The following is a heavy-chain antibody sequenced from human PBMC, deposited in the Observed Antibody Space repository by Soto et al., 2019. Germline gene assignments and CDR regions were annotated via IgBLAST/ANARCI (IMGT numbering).Heavy chain of an antibody. J-gene: IGHJ6*03. CDR3: ASDYDFWSGYYNDYYYMDV. CDR2: ISSSSSTI. V-gene: IGHV3-48*01. D-gene: IGHD3-3*01. CDR1: GFTFSSYS. Sequence: EVQLVKSGGGLVQPGGSLRLSCAASGFTFSSYSMNWVRQAPGKGLEWVSYISSSSSTIYYADSVKGRFTISRDNAKNSLYLQMNSLRAEDTAVYYCASDYDFWSGYYNDYYYMDVWGKGTTVTVSS.